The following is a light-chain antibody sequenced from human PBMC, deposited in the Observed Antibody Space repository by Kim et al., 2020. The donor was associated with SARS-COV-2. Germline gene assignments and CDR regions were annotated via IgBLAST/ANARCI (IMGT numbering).Light chain of an antibody. CDR3: CLYDGSSDV. Sequence: QSVLTQPASVSGSPGQAITISCTGTSSDVGRYDLVSWYQQHPGKAPKLMICEVSKRPSGISTRFSGSKSGNSASLTISGLQAEDEADYYCCLYDGSSDVFGGGTQLTVL. CDR1: SSDVGRYDL. V-gene: IGLV2-23*02. CDR2: EVS. J-gene: IGLJ3*02.